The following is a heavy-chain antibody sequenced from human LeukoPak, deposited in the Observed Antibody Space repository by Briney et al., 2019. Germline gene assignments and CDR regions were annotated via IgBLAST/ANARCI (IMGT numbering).Heavy chain of an antibody. CDR1: GGSFSGYY. D-gene: IGHD6-13*01. CDR2: INHSGST. J-gene: IGHJ4*02. V-gene: IGHV4-34*01. Sequence: SETLSLTCAVYGGSFSGYYWSWIRQPPGKGLEWIGEINHSGSTNYNPSLKSRVTISVDTSKNQFSLKLSSVTAADTAVYYCARHRGEIAAAGDWGQGTLVTVSS. CDR3: ARHRGEIAAAGD.